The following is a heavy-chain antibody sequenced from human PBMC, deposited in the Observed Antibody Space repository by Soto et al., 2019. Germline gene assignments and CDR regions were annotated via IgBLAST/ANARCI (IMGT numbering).Heavy chain of an antibody. D-gene: IGHD3-10*01. CDR1: GFTFSSYA. V-gene: IGHV3-30-3*01. CDR3: ARPDYGSGSYPDY. Sequence: QVQLVEAGGGVVQPGRSLRLSCAASGFTFSSYAMHWDRQAPGKGLEWVAVISYDGGNKYYADSVKGRFTISRDNSKNTLYLQINSLRAEDTAVYYCARPDYGSGSYPDYWGQGTLVTVSS. J-gene: IGHJ4*02. CDR2: ISYDGGNK.